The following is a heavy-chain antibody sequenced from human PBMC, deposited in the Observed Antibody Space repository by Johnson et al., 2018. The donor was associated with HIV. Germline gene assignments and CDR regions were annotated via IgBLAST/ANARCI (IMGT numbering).Heavy chain of an antibody. CDR1: GFTVSSNY. CDR3: VKEGITMEVDI. V-gene: IGHV3-66*01. CDR2: IYSGGST. J-gene: IGHJ3*02. D-gene: IGHD1-14*01. Sequence: VQLVESGGGVVQPGGSLRLSCAASGFTVSSNYMSWVRQAPGKGLEWVSVIYSGGSTYYADSVKGRFTISRDNSKNTLYLQMNSLRDEDTAVYYCVKEGITMEVDIWGQGTMVTVSS.